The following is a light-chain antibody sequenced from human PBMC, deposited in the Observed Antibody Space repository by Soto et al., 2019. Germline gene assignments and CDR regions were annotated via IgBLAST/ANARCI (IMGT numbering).Light chain of an antibody. CDR3: QQYNNWPLT. V-gene: IGKV3-15*01. Sequence: EIVMTQSPATLSVSPGERATLSCRASQSVSSNFAWYQQKPGQAPRLLIYGASTRATGVPARFSGSGSGTEFTLTISSLQSEDFAAYYCQQYNNWPLTFGGGTKVEIK. CDR1: QSVSSN. CDR2: GAS. J-gene: IGKJ4*01.